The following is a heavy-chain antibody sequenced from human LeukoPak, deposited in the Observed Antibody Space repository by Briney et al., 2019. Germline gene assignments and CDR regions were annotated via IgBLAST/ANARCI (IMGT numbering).Heavy chain of an antibody. J-gene: IGHJ5*01. Sequence: PGGSLRLSCVASEFNVSNNYMSWVRQAPGKRLEWVSVMYGSGATYHAASMNGRFTISRDNSKRSLYLQVNGLGGDDTAVYYWGWAPDSWGQGTVVIVSS. CDR2: MYGSGAT. V-gene: IGHV3-53*01. D-gene: IGHD1-26*01. CDR3: GWAPDS. CDR1: EFNVSNNY.